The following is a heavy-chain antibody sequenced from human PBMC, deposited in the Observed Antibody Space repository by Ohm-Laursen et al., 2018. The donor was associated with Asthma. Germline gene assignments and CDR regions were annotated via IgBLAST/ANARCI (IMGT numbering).Heavy chain of an antibody. CDR1: GFTFSDYF. CDR2: IFPDGRHT. CDR3: ARGNLEGLQ. V-gene: IGHV3-74*01. D-gene: IGHD5-24*01. Sequence: SLRLSCAASGFTFSDYFMHWVRQGPGQGLVWISHIFPDGRHTNYADSVKGRFTISRDDAKNTLYLRMNSLRVDDTAVYYCARGNLEGLQWGQGTLVTVSS. J-gene: IGHJ4*02.